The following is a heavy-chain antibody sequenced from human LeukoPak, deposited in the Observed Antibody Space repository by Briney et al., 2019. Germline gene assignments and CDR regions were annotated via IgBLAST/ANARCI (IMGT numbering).Heavy chain of an antibody. CDR1: GYSVTAFY. V-gene: IGHV1-2*02. Sequence: ASVKVSCKTSGYSVTAFYIHWGRPAPGQGLEWMGWINPNSGGTNYAQKFQGRVTMTRDTSISTAYMELSRLRSDDTAVYYCARAYRNGYVYDYWGQGTPVTVSS. J-gene: IGHJ4*02. D-gene: IGHD5/OR15-5a*01. CDR3: ARAYRNGYVYDY. CDR2: INPNSGGT.